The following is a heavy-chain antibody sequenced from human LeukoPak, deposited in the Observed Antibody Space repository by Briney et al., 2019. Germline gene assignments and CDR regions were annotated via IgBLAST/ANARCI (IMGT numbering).Heavy chain of an antibody. CDR3: ARLYGSGSSLYFDY. CDR2: IYHSGST. V-gene: IGHV4-38-2*02. CDR1: GYSISNGYY. J-gene: IGHJ4*02. Sequence: SETLSLTCSVSGYSISNGYYWGWIRPPPGKGLEWIGSIYHSGSTNCNPSLKSRVNISVDTSKNQFSLKLSSVTAADTAVYYCARLYGSGSSLYFDYWGQGTLVTVSS. D-gene: IGHD3-10*01.